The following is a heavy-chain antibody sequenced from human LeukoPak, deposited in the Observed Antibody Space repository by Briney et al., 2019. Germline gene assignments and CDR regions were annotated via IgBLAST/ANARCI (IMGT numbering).Heavy chain of an antibody. CDR3: AKHSYGYSSGWYINWFDP. CDR2: ISGSGGST. CDR1: GFTFSSYA. D-gene: IGHD6-19*01. Sequence: GGSLRLSCAASGFTFSSYAMSWVRQAPGKGLEWVSAISGSGGSTYYADSVKGRFTISRDNSKNTLYLQMNSLRAEDTAVYYCAKHSYGYSSGWYINWFDPWGQGTLVTVSS. V-gene: IGHV3-23*01. J-gene: IGHJ5*02.